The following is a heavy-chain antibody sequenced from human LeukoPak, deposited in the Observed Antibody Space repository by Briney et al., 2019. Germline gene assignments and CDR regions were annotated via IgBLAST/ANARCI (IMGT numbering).Heavy chain of an antibody. CDR2: ISSSSSTI. D-gene: IGHD3-3*01. CDR1: GGTFSSYS. CDR3: ARIGITIFGVVIIEGYMDV. V-gene: IGHV3-48*01. J-gene: IGHJ6*03. Sequence: ASVKVSCKASGGTFSSYSMNWVRQAPGKGLEWVSYISSSSSTIYYADSVKGRFTISRDNAKNSLYLQMNSLRAEDTAVYYCARIGITIFGVVIIEGYMDVWGKGTTVTVSS.